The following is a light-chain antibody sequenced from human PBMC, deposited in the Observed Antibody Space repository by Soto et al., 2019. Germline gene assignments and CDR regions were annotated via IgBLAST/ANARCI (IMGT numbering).Light chain of an antibody. CDR1: QAIDSW. V-gene: IGKV1-12*01. CDR3: QQPLIFPPT. Sequence: DIQMTQSPSSVSASVGDRVTITCRASQAIDSWLAWYQQKPGEAPKLLIFTGSLLHSGVPPRFSGSGSGTDSTLTISSRRPEDFETYYCQQPLIFPPTFGRGTKV. J-gene: IGKJ1*01. CDR2: TGS.